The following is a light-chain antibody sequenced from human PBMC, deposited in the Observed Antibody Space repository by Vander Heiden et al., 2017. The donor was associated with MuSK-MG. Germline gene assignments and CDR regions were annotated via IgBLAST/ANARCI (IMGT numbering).Light chain of an antibody. V-gene: IGKV4-1*01. CDR1: QSVLHSSNNKNF. J-gene: IGKJ3*01. Sequence: DIVMTQSPDSLAVSLGERATINCKSSQSVLHSSNNKNFLAWYQQKPGQPPKLLIYWASTRESGVPDRFSGSGPGTDFTLTISSLQAEDVAVYYCHQYYSIPFTFGHGTKVDIK. CDR3: HQYYSIPFT. CDR2: WAS.